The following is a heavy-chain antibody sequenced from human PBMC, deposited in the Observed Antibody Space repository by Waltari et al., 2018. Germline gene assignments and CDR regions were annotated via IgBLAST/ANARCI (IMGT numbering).Heavy chain of an antibody. V-gene: IGHV3-9*01. CDR3: AKDIGYYDSSGYAFDY. J-gene: IGHJ4*02. Sequence: EVQLVESGGGLVQPGRSLRLSCAASGFTFDDYAMHWVRPAPGKGLEWVSGISWNSGSIGYADSVKGRFTISRDNAKNSLYLQMNSLRAEDTALYYCAKDIGYYDSSGYAFDYWGQGTLVTVSS. CDR2: ISWNSGSI. CDR1: GFTFDDYA. D-gene: IGHD3-22*01.